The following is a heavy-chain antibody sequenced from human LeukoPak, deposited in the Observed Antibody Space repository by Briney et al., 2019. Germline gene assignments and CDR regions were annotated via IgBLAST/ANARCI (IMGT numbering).Heavy chain of an antibody. J-gene: IGHJ5*02. Sequence: ASVKVSCKASGYTFTGYYMHWVRQAPGQGLEWMGWINPNSGGTNYAQKFQGRVTMTRDTSISTAYMELGRLRSDDTAVYYCARSAGVYCSGGSCYSGWFDPWGQGTLVTVSS. D-gene: IGHD2-15*01. CDR2: INPNSGGT. CDR3: ARSAGVYCSGGSCYSGWFDP. V-gene: IGHV1-2*02. CDR1: GYTFTGYY.